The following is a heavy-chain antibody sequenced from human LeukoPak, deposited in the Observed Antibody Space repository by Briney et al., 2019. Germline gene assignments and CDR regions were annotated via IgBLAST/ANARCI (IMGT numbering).Heavy chain of an antibody. V-gene: IGHV3-53*01. CDR2: IYSGGST. Sequence: GGSLRLSCAASGFTFDDYGMSWVRQAPGKGLEWVSVIYSGGSTYYADSVKGRFTISRDNSKNTLYLQMNSLRAEDTAVYYCAATYDFWSGQLHWGQGTLVTVSS. J-gene: IGHJ1*01. D-gene: IGHD3-3*01. CDR1: GFTFDDYG. CDR3: AATYDFWSGQLH.